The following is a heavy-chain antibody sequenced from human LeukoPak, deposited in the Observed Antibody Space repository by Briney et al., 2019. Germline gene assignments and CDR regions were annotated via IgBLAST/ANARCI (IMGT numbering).Heavy chain of an antibody. CDR3: ARGTRPTIFDY. CDR1: GGSFSGYY. Sequence: PETLSLTCAVYGGSFSGYYWSWIRQPPGKGPEWIGEINHSGSTNYNPSLKSRVTISVDTSKNQFSLKLSSVTAADTAVYYCARGTRPTIFDYWGQGTLVTVSS. CDR2: INHSGST. D-gene: IGHD1-26*01. J-gene: IGHJ4*02. V-gene: IGHV4-34*01.